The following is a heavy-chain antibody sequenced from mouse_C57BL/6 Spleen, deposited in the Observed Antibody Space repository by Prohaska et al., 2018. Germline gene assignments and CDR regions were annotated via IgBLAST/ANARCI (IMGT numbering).Heavy chain of an antibody. Sequence: GFTKPGGSLKLSCAASGFTFSDYGMHWVRQAPEKGLEWVAYISSGSSTIYYADTVKGRFTISRDNAKNTLFLQMTSLRSEDTAMYYCARQYYAMDYWGQGTSVTVSS. J-gene: IGHJ4*01. V-gene: IGHV5-17*01. CDR1: GFTFSDYG. CDR3: ARQYYAMDY. CDR2: ISSGSSTI.